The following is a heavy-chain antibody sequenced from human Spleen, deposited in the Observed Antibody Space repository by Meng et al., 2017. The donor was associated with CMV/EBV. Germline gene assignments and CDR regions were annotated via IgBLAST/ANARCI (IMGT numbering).Heavy chain of an antibody. Sequence: GESLKISCAAAGFSFSNYGMHWVRQAPGKGLEWVAFLRYDGSYKYYVDSVKGRFTISRDNSKNTLFLEMNRLRAEDTAVYYCARGLSIYDSWSGCDYWGQGTLVTVSS. D-gene: IGHD3-3*01. CDR1: GFSFSNYG. V-gene: IGHV3-30*02. J-gene: IGHJ4*02. CDR3: ARGLSIYDSWSGCDY. CDR2: LRYDGSYK.